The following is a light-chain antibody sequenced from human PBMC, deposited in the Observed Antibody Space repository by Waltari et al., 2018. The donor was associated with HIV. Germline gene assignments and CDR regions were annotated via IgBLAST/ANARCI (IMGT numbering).Light chain of an antibody. CDR1: QSVSSN. Sequence: EIVMTQSPATLSVSPGERATLSCRASQSVSSNLAWYQQKLGQAPRLPIYGASTRATGIPARFSGSGSGTEFTLTISSLQSEDFAVYYCQQYNNWPPYSFGQGTKLEIK. CDR3: QQYNNWPPYS. J-gene: IGKJ2*03. V-gene: IGKV3-15*01. CDR2: GAS.